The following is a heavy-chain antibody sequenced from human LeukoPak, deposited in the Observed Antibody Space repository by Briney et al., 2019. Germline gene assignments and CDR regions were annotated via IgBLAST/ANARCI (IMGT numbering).Heavy chain of an antibody. CDR3: ARDHPTVTDAFDI. V-gene: IGHV3-30*03. Sequence: AXSGFTFSSYGMHWVRQAPGKGLEWVAVISKDGSNQYYADSVKGRFTISRDNSKNTLYLQMSSLRGDDTALYYCARDHPTVTDAFDIWGQGTMVTVFS. D-gene: IGHD4-17*01. CDR1: GFTFSSYG. J-gene: IGHJ3*02. CDR2: ISKDGSNQ.